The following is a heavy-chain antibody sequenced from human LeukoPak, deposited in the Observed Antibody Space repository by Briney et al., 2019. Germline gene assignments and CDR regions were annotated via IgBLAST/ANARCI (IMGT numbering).Heavy chain of an antibody. Sequence: PSETLSLTCTVSRGSISSLYWSWIRQPPGKGLEWIGNIYDTGSTNYNPSLKSRVTISVDTSKNQFSLKLSSVTAADTAVYYCARGRGYSYGSPLDYWGQGSLVTVSS. CDR1: RGSISSLY. CDR3: ARGRGYSYGSPLDY. V-gene: IGHV4-59*11. CDR2: IYDTGST. J-gene: IGHJ4*02. D-gene: IGHD5-18*01.